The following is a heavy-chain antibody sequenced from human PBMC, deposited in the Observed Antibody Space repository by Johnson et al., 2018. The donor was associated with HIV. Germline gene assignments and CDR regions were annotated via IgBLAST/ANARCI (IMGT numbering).Heavy chain of an antibody. CDR1: GFTFSSYA. Sequence: VLLVESGGGLVKPGGSLRLSCAVSGFTFSSYAMSWVRQAPGKGLEWVSAISGSGGSTYYADSVKGRFTISRDNSKNSLYLQMNSLRAEDTALYYCARGVPIAAAGHDAFDIWGQGTMVTVSS. V-gene: IGHV3-23*04. J-gene: IGHJ3*02. CDR2: ISGSGGST. D-gene: IGHD6-13*01. CDR3: ARGVPIAAAGHDAFDI.